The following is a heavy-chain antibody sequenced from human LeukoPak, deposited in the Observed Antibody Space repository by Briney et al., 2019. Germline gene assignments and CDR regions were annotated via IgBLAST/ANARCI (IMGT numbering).Heavy chain of an antibody. J-gene: IGHJ4*02. D-gene: IGHD4-17*01. Sequence: GGSLRLSCAASGSTFSSYAMSWVRQAPGKGLEWVSAISGSGGSTYYADSVKGRFTISRDNSKNTLYLQMNSLRAEDTAVYYCARTFSKHTVTPSFDYWGQGTLVTVSS. CDR2: ISGSGGST. CDR3: ARTFSKHTVTPSFDY. CDR1: GSTFSSYA. V-gene: IGHV3-23*01.